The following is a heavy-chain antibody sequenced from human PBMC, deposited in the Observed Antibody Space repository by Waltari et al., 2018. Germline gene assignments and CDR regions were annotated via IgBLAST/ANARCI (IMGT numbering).Heavy chain of an antibody. D-gene: IGHD2-2*01. CDR3: AKHQLLQAYYYSMDV. CDR1: GFNFRNYG. Sequence: EVQLVESGGELVQPGGSLRLSCAASGFNFRNYGMNWVRQAPGKGLEWVSIMSSDGSGTYYADTVKGRFTTSRDNSNNTGCLQMNSLRVEDTALYYCAKHQLLQAYYYSMDVWGKGTTVTVSS. J-gene: IGHJ6*03. CDR2: MSSDGSGT. V-gene: IGHV3-23*04.